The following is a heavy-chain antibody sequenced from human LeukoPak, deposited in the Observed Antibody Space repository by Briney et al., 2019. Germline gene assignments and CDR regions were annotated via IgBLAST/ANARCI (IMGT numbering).Heavy chain of an antibody. V-gene: IGHV4-34*01. Sequence: SETLSLTCAVYGGSFSGYYWSWIRQPPGKGLEWIGEINHSGSTNYNPSLKSRVTISVDTSKNQFSLKLSSVTAADTAVYCCARGRGAFDYWGQGTLVTVSS. D-gene: IGHD3-10*01. CDR2: INHSGST. CDR1: GGSFSGYY. CDR3: ARGRGAFDY. J-gene: IGHJ4*02.